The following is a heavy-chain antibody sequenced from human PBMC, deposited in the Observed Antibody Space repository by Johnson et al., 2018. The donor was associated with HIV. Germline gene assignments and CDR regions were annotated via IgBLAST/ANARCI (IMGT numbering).Heavy chain of an antibody. J-gene: IGHJ3*02. V-gene: IGHV3-48*03. CDR2: ISSGGNSI. CDR1: GFTFSSYA. D-gene: IGHD4-17*01. CDR3: ARVHADAVTTWSEGAYDI. Sequence: VQLVESGGGVVQPGRSLRLSCAASGFTFSSYAMHWVRQAPGKGLEWVSYISSGGNSIHYADSVKGRFTISRDNVKTSLYLQMNSLRAEDTAVYYCARVHADAVTTWSEGAYDIWGQGTMVTVSS.